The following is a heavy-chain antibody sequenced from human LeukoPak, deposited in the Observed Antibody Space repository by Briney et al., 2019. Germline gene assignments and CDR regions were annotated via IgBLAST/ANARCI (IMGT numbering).Heavy chain of an antibody. Sequence: ASVKVSCKASGYTFTSYDINWVRQATGQGLEWMGWMNPNSGNTGYAQKFQGRVTMTRNTSISTAYMELSSLRSDDTAVYYCARDGSPSIAAAGTTNFDYWGQGTLVTVSS. D-gene: IGHD6-13*01. V-gene: IGHV1-8*01. CDR3: ARDGSPSIAAAGTTNFDY. CDR2: MNPNSGNT. J-gene: IGHJ4*02. CDR1: GYTFTSYD.